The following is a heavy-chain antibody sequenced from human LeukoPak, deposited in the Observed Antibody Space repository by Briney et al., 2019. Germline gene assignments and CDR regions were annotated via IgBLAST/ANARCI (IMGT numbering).Heavy chain of an antibody. J-gene: IGHJ4*02. V-gene: IGHV3-30*02. Sequence: GGSLRLSCAASGFTFSSYGMHWVRQAPGKGLEWVAFIRYDGSNKYYADSVKGRFTISRDNSKNTLYLQMNSLRAEDTAVYYCARAKDIVVVVAATDYWGQGTLVTVSS. D-gene: IGHD2-15*01. CDR2: IRYDGSNK. CDR3: ARAKDIVVVVAATDY. CDR1: GFTFSSYG.